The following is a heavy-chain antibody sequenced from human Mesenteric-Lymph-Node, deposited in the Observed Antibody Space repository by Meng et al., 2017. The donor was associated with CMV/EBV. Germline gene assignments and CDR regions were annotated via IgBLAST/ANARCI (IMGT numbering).Heavy chain of an antibody. CDR2: IYYSGTT. CDR1: GGSISAGGYY. D-gene: IGHD5-18*01. J-gene: IGHJ4*02. CDR3: ARDGSSYGYTDY. Sequence: TGSGGSISAGGYYWHWIRQVPGKGLGWIGCIYYSGTTYYNPSLKSRVSISIATSENQFSLKLSSVTAADTAVYYCARDGSSYGYTDYWGQGALVTVSS. V-gene: IGHV4-31*03.